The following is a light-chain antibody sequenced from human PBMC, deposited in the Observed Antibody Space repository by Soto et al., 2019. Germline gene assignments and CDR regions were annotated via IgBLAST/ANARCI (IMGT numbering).Light chain of an antibody. CDR3: QQYNEWLYT. V-gene: IGKV3-15*01. CDR1: QSVSSN. Sequence: EIVMTQSPATLSVSPGETATLSCRASQSVSSNLAWYQQKPGQPPRLLIYRASTRATGIPARFSGSGSGTEFTLTISSLQSEDFAVYFCQQYNEWLYTFGQWTKLES. CDR2: RAS. J-gene: IGKJ2*01.